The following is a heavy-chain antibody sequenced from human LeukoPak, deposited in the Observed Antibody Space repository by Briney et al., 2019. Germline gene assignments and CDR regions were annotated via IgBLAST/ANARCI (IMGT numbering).Heavy chain of an antibody. J-gene: IGHJ4*02. CDR2: IYPGDSDT. CDR3: ARPYCSGGSCSSGEYYFDY. V-gene: IGHV5-51*01. Sequence: GESLKISCKGSGYSFTNYWIGWVRQMPEKGLEWMGIIYPGDSDTRYSPPFQGQVTISADKSISTAYLQWSSLKASDTAMYYCARPYCSGGSCSSGEYYFDYWGQGTLVTVST. D-gene: IGHD2-15*01. CDR1: GYSFTNYW.